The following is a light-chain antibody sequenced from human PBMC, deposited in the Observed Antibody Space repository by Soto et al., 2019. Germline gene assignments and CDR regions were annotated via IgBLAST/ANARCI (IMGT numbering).Light chain of an antibody. V-gene: IGLV2-14*03. Sequence: QSALAQPASVSGSPGQSITISCTGTSRDVGGYNYVSWYQQHPGKAPKLMIYDVTKRPSGVANRFSGSKSGNTASLTISGLQAEDEADYYCSSYTSSGTLLVFGTGTKLTVL. CDR3: SSYTSSGTLLV. CDR2: DVT. CDR1: SRDVGGYNY. J-gene: IGLJ1*01.